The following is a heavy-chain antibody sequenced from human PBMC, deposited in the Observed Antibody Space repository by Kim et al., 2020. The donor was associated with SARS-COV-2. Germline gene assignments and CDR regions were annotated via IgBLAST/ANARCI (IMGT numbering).Heavy chain of an antibody. Sequence: PSFQGQVTISADKSILTAYLQWSSLKASDTAMYYCARRYNWNDAEGFDYWGQGTLVTVSS. CDR3: ARRYNWNDAEGFDY. D-gene: IGHD1-1*01. V-gene: IGHV5-51*01. J-gene: IGHJ4*02.